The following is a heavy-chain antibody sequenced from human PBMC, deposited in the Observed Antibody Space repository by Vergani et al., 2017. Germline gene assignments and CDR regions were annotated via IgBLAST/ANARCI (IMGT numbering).Heavy chain of an antibody. V-gene: IGHV4-30-4*01. J-gene: IGHJ5*02. CDR1: GDSINSPNYY. Sequence: QMQLQESGPGLVKPSQTLSLTCTVSGDSINSPNYYWTWIRPPPGKGLVWIGYIFHDGSTYYDPSLKSRVIMSIDTSKNQFSLNMIFVTASDTAVYYCARRPVPGWFDPWGRGTLVTVSS. CDR2: IFHDGST. CDR3: ARRPVPGWFDP. D-gene: IGHD6-6*01.